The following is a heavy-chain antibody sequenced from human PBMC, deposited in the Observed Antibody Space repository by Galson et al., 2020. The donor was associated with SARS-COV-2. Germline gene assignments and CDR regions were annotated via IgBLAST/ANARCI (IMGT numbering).Heavy chain of an antibody. D-gene: IGHD2-21*02. CDR2: INSSGST. Sequence: SETLSLTCAVYGGSFSGYYWSWIRQPPGKGLEWIGEINSSGSTNYNPSLKSRVTISVDTSKNHFSLKLSSVTAADTAVYYCAREENLFLVVTATRMFYFDYWGRGTLATVSS. V-gene: IGHV4-34*01. CDR3: AREENLFLVVTATRMFYFDY. J-gene: IGHJ4*02. CDR1: GGSFSGYY.